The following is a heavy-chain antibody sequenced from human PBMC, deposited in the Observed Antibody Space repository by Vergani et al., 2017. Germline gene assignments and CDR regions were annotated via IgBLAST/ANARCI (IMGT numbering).Heavy chain of an antibody. D-gene: IGHD3-10*01. CDR2: INGRGSNS. Sequence: DVQLLESGGGQVQPGGSLRLSCVASGLTFRGYAMTWVRQIPGKAPEWVSAINGRGSNSYYADSVKGRFTISRDDSRGEVYLQMNSLRADDTAVYFCARGPVYDPFGEIPHYGMNVWGRGTTVTGS. CDR1: GLTFRGYA. V-gene: IGHV3-23*01. CDR3: ARGPVYDPFGEIPHYGMNV. J-gene: IGHJ6*02.